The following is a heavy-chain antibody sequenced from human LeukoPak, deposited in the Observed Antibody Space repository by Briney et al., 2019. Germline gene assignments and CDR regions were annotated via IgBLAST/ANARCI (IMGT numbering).Heavy chain of an antibody. CDR3: ARAPSGYFDY. D-gene: IGHD1-26*01. V-gene: IGHV3-30*04. Sequence: GGSLRLSCAASGFIFNNYVMHWVRQAPGKGLEWVAVISYDGNTKNDADSVKGRFTISRDNSKNTVFLEMSSLRPEDTAVYYCARAPSGYFDYWGQGTLVTVSS. J-gene: IGHJ4*02. CDR1: GFIFNNYV. CDR2: ISYDGNTK.